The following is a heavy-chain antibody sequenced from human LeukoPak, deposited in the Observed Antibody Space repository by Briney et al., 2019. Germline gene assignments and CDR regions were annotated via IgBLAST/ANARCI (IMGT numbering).Heavy chain of an antibody. CDR3: ARLGWLRGSRGEDY. V-gene: IGHV4-39*01. D-gene: IGHD5-12*01. J-gene: IGHJ4*02. CDR1: GGSISSSSYY. CDR2: IYYSGIS. Sequence: SETLSLTCTVSGGSISSSSYYWGWIRQRPGQGLEWIGSIYYSGISYSNPSLKRRVTISVDTSKNQFSLKISSVTAADTAVYYCARLGWLRGSRGEDYWGQGTLVTVSS.